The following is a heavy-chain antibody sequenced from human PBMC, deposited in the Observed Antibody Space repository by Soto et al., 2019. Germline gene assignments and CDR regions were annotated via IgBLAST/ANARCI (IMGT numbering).Heavy chain of an antibody. CDR3: AAGTYYYGSGNYYNNYNWFDP. Sequence: QMHLVQSGPEVKKPGTSVKVSCKTSGFTFSSSAMQWVRQARGQRLEWIGWIVVGNGNTDNAQTFQERVTITRDMSTSTVYMELSSLRSEDTAVYYCAAGTYYYGSGNYYNNYNWFDPWGQGTLVTVSS. V-gene: IGHV1-58*02. J-gene: IGHJ5*02. CDR1: GFTFSSSA. CDR2: IVVGNGNT. D-gene: IGHD3-10*01.